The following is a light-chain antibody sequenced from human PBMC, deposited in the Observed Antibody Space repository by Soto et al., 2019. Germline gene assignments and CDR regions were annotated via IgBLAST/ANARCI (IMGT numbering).Light chain of an antibody. Sequence: EIVMTQSPATLSVSPGERATLSCRASQGVSSNLAWFQQKPGQAPRLLIYGASTRATGIPARFSGSGSGTEFSLTIRSLQAEDFAVYYCQQYNNWPPYTFGQGTKLEIK. CDR2: GAS. V-gene: IGKV3-15*01. CDR3: QQYNNWPPYT. CDR1: QGVSSN. J-gene: IGKJ2*01.